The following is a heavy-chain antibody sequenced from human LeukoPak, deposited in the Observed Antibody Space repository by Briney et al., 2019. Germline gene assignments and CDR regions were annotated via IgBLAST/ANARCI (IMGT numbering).Heavy chain of an antibody. J-gene: IGHJ4*02. CDR1: GFTFSNAW. V-gene: IGHV3-15*01. CDR2: IKSKTDSGTT. CDR3: TTTFPYYYGSGSYSFFDY. D-gene: IGHD3-10*01. Sequence: GGSLRLSCAASGFTFSNAWMSWVRQARGKELEWVGRIKSKTDSGTTDYAAPVKGRFTISRDDSKNTLYLQVISLKTEDTAVYYCTTTFPYYYGSGSYSFFDYWGQGTLVTVSS.